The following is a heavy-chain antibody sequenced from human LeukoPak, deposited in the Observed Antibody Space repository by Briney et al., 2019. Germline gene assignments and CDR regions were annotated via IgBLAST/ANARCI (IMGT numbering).Heavy chain of an antibody. D-gene: IGHD2-2*01. CDR3: ARGEVVVVPAATYYYYYMDV. CDR1: GGSISSYY. V-gene: IGHV4-59*01. J-gene: IGHJ6*03. Sequence: SETLSLTCIVSGGSISSYYWSWIRQPPGKGLEWIGDIYYSGRTNYDPSLKSRVTISVDTSKNQFSLKLSSVTAADTAMYYCARGEVVVVPAATYYYYYMDVWGKGTTVTVSS. CDR2: IYYSGRT.